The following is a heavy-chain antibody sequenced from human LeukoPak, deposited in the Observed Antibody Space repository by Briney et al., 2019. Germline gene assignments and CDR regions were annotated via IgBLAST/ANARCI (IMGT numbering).Heavy chain of an antibody. J-gene: IGHJ6*03. CDR2: IYYSGST. CDR1: GGSISSYY. D-gene: IGHD4-23*01. CDR3: ARVRRTTVVRVYYYYMDV. V-gene: IGHV4-59*01. Sequence: SETLSLTCTVSGGSISSYYWSWIRQPPGKGLEWIGYIYYSGSTNYNPSLKSRVTISVDTSKNQFSLKLSSVTAADTAVYYCARVRRTTVVRVYYYYMDVWGKGTTVTVSS.